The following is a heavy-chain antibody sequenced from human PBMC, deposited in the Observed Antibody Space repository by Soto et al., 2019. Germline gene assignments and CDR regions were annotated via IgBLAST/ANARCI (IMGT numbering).Heavy chain of an antibody. CDR2: INHSGST. J-gene: IGHJ4*02. CDR1: GGSFSGYY. CDR3: ARVRYEGDFWSGYQTPFDY. V-gene: IGHV4-34*01. D-gene: IGHD3-3*01. Sequence: SETLSLTCAVYGGSFSGYYWSWIRQPPGKGLEWIGEINHSGSTNYNPSLKSRVTISVDTSKNQFSLKLSSVTAADTAVYYCARVRYEGDFWSGYQTPFDYWGQGTLVTVSS.